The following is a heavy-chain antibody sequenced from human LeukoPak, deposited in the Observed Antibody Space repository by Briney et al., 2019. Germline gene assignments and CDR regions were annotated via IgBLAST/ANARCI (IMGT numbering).Heavy chain of an antibody. J-gene: IGHJ4*02. CDR2: INHSGST. V-gene: IGHV4-34*01. D-gene: IGHD6-13*01. CDR1: GGSFSGYY. CDR3: ARTIYSSSWYFDY. Sequence: SETLSLTCAVYGGSFSGYYWSWIRQPPGKGLEWIGEINHSGSTNYNPSLKSRVTISVDTSKDQFSLKLSSVTAADTAVYYCARTIYSSSWYFDYWGQGTLVTVSS.